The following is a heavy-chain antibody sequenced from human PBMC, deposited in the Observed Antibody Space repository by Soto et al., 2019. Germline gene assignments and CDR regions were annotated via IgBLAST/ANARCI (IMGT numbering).Heavy chain of an antibody. CDR2: TIPILGIA. J-gene: IGHJ6*02. Sequence: GASVKVSCKASGGTFSIYTISWVRQAPGQGLEWMGRTIPILGIANYAQKFQGRVTITADKSTSTAYMELSSLRSEDTAVYYCASPSGGWSTYYYYGMDVWGQGTTVTVSS. CDR1: GGTFSIYT. CDR3: ASPSGGWSTYYYYGMDV. D-gene: IGHD1-1*01. V-gene: IGHV1-69*02.